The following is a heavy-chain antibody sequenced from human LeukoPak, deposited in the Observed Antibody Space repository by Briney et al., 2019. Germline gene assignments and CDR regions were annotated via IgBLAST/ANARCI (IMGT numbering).Heavy chain of an antibody. CDR2: IYSGGST. J-gene: IGHJ4*02. Sequence: GGSLRLSCTISGFTINTKYMSWVRQAPGKGLEWVSVIYSGGSTYYADSVKGRFTISRDNSKNTLYLQMNSLRAEDTAVYYCARDLPYHKWELPTGDYWGQGTLVTVSS. CDR3: ARDLPYHKWELPTGDY. D-gene: IGHD1-26*01. CDR1: GFTINTKY. V-gene: IGHV3-53*01.